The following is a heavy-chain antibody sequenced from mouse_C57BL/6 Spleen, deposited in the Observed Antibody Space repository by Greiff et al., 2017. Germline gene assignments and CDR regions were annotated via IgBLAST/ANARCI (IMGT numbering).Heavy chain of an antibody. Sequence: EVKLVESGGGLVKPGGSLKLSCAASGFTFSDYGMHWVRQAPEKGLEWVAYISSGSSTIYYADTVKGRFTISRDNAKNTLFLQMTSLSSEDTAMYYCASYSWFAYWGQGTLVTVSA. J-gene: IGHJ3*01. D-gene: IGHD2-1*01. CDR1: GFTFSDYG. CDR2: ISSGSSTI. CDR3: ASYSWFAY. V-gene: IGHV5-17*01.